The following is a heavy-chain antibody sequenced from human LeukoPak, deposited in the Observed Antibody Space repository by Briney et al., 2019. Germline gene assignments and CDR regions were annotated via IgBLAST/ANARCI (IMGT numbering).Heavy chain of an antibody. Sequence: PSETLPLTCAVYGGSFSGYYWSWIRQPPGKGLEWIGEINHSGSTNYNPSLKSRVTISVDTSKNQFSLKLSSVTAADTAVYYCAREWDGFAGSYSLGPCDYWGQGTLVPVSS. CDR2: INHSGST. D-gene: IGHD1-26*01. V-gene: IGHV4-34*01. CDR3: AREWDGFAGSYSLGPCDY. J-gene: IGHJ4*02. CDR1: GGSFSGYY.